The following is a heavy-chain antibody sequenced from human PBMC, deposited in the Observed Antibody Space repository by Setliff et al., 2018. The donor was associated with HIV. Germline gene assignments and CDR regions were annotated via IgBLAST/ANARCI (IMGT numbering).Heavy chain of an antibody. V-gene: IGHV3-7*01. D-gene: IGHD3-10*01. CDR3: ASGDYFNC. Sequence: GGSLRLSCAASGFIFSNSWMSWVRQAPGKGLEWVANIKQDGSKKNYVESVKGRFTISRGNAKNSLYLQMNSLRAEDTAVYYCASGDYFNCWGQGTLVTVSS. J-gene: IGHJ4*02. CDR2: IKQDGSKK. CDR1: GFIFSNSW.